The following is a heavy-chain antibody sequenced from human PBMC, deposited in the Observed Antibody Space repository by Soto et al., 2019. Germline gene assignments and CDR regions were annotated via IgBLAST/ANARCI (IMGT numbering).Heavy chain of an antibody. V-gene: IGHV3-7*03. Sequence: EVQLVESGGGLVQPGGSLRLSCAASGFTFSSYWMSWVRQAPGKGLERVANIKQDGSEKYYVDSVKGRFTISRDNAKNSLYLQINGLRAEDTAVYDCARGRRSPPSITMIVFPWLYGMDVRRQGTTVTVSS. CDR2: IKQDGSEK. CDR1: GFTFSSYW. J-gene: IGHJ6*02. CDR3: ARGRRSPPSITMIVFPWLYGMDV. D-gene: IGHD3-22*01.